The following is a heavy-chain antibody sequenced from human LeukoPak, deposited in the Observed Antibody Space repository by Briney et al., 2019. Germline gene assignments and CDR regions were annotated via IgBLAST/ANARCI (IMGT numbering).Heavy chain of an antibody. J-gene: IGHJ4*02. D-gene: IGHD6-19*01. V-gene: IGHV3-53*01. CDR2: IYTGGSS. CDR3: ASSSGWNFFDF. Sequence: GGSLRLSCAASGFTVSHNYMSWVRQAPGKGLEWVSIIYTGGSSYADSVKGRFTISRDNSKNTLYLQMNTLRAADTAVYYCASSSGWNFFDFWGQGTLVTVSS. CDR1: GFTVSHNY.